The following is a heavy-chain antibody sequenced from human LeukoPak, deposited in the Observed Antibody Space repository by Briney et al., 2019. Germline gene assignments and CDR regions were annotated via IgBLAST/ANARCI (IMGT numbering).Heavy chain of an antibody. V-gene: IGHV1-2*02. CDR1: GYTFTGYY. CDR2: INPNSGGT. D-gene: IGHD2-2*01. J-gene: IGHJ4*02. Sequence: GASVKVSCKASGYTFTGYYMHWVRQAPGQGLEWMGWINPNSGGTNYAQKFQGGVTMTRDTSITTAYMELSSLRSDDTAVYYCARDVGEYCSSTNCYASHYWGQGTPVTVSS. CDR3: ARDVGEYCSSTNCYASHY.